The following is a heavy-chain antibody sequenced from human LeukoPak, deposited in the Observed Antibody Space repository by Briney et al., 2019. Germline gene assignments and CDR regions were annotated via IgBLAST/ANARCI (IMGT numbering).Heavy chain of an antibody. CDR3: ARGPRNDP. CDR2: VHPNGGNT. CDR1: GYPFTTWE. J-gene: IGHJ5*02. D-gene: IGHD1-14*01. V-gene: IGHV1-8*01. Sequence: ASVKVSCKTSGYPFTTWEINWVRQAAGQGLEWMGWVHPNGGNTAYAQKFQGRVTMTRDTSISTAYMELSGLTSDDTAVYFCARGPRNDPWGQGTMVTVSS.